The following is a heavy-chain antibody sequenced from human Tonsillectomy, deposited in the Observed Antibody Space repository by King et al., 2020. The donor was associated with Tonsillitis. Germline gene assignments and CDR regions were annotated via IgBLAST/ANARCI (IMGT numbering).Heavy chain of an antibody. D-gene: IGHD4-17*01. J-gene: IGHJ4*02. V-gene: IGHV3-30-3*01. Sequence: VQLVESGGGVVQPGRSLRLSVAASGFTFSTHAMHWVRQAPGKGLEWVAGMSHDGSNKFYGDAVKGRFIISRDTSTNTPYLQMNSLRVEDTAVYYCASELTVTTYPYFDFWGQGTLVTVSS. CDR2: MSHDGSNK. CDR1: GFTFSTHA. CDR3: ASELTVTTYPYFDF.